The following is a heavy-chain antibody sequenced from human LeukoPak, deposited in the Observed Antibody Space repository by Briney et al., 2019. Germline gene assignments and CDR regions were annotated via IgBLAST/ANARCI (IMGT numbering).Heavy chain of an antibody. D-gene: IGHD5-18*01. Sequence: GGSLRLSCAASGFTFSTYGMHWVRQAPGKGLEWVAFIRYDGTDKYYADSVKGRFTISRDNSKNTVYLQMNSLRAEDTAVYYCAKDPGYSYGSYYFDYWGQGTLVTVSS. CDR3: AKDPGYSYGSYYFDY. CDR1: GFTFSTYG. J-gene: IGHJ4*02. CDR2: IRYDGTDK. V-gene: IGHV3-30*02.